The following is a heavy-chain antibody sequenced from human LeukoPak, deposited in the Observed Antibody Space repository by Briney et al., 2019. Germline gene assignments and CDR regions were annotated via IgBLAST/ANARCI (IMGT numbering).Heavy chain of an antibody. CDR1: GFTFSSYS. CDR3: ARERDSSSWYAFDI. J-gene: IGHJ3*02. CDR2: ISSSSTI. D-gene: IGHD6-13*01. Sequence: QTGGSLRLSCAASGFTFSSYSLNWVRQAPGKGLEWVSHISSSSTIYYGDSVKGRFTISRDNAKNSLYLQMNSLRDEDTAVYYCARERDSSSWYAFDIWGQGTMVTVSS. V-gene: IGHV3-48*02.